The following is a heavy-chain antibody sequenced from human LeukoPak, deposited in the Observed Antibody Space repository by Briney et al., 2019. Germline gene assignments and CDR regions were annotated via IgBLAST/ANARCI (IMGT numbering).Heavy chain of an antibody. V-gene: IGHV3-11*01. D-gene: IGHD5-12*01. J-gene: IGHJ4*02. CDR1: GFTFSDYY. CDR3: ARAIVATIGGLDY. Sequence: GGSLRLSCAASGFTFSDYYMSLIRQAPGKGLEWASYISSSGSPIYYADSVKGRFTISRDNAKNSLYLQMNSLRAEDTAVYYCARAIVATIGGLDYWGQGTLVTVSS. CDR2: ISSSGSPI.